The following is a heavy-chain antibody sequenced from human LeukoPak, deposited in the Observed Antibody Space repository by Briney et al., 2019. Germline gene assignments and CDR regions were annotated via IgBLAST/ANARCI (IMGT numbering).Heavy chain of an antibody. D-gene: IGHD1-26*01. Sequence: ASVKVSFKVSGYTLTQLVIHWVRQAPGEGLEWMGGFDPEDGETIYAQKFQDRVTMTEDTSTDTAYMELSSLRSEDTAFYYCTTSSGTYFLYWGQGTLVTVS. V-gene: IGHV1-24*01. J-gene: IGHJ4*02. CDR1: GYTLTQLV. CDR3: TTSSGTYFLY. CDR2: FDPEDGET.